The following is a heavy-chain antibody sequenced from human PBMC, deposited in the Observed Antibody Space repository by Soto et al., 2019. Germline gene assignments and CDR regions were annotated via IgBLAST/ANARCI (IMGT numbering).Heavy chain of an antibody. CDR1: VFTSSG. CDR2: ISTHNGNT. D-gene: IGHD3-3*01. V-gene: IGHV1-18*04. Sequence: GASVKASCKASVFTSSGISWVRQAPGQRLEWMGWISTHNGNTIYAQKFQGRVIMTMDTSTTTVYMELRSLRPDDTAVYLCAREGILGLFDAYDLWGQGTMVTVSS. CDR3: AREGILGLFDAYDL. J-gene: IGHJ3*01.